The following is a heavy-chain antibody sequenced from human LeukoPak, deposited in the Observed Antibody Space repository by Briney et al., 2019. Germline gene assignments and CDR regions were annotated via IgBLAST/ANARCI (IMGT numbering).Heavy chain of an antibody. CDR2: ISSSSSYI. CDR3: AREKDDSSSWYQCFDY. V-gene: IGHV3-21*01. CDR1: GFTFSSYS. D-gene: IGHD6-13*01. J-gene: IGHJ4*02. Sequence: GGSLRLSCAASGFTFSSYSMNWVRQAPGKGLEWVSSISSSSSYIYYADSVKGRFTISRDNAKNSLYLQMNSLRAEDTAVYYCAREKDDSSSWYQCFDYWGQGTLVTVSS.